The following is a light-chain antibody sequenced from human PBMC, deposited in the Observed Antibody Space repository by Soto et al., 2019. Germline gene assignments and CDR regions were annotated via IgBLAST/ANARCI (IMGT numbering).Light chain of an antibody. CDR1: QSVRSH. Sequence: EIVLTQSPATLSVSPGERATLSCRASQSVRSHFAWYRQNPGQAPRLLIYDASSRATGVPARFSGSGSGTEFALTISSLQSEDFAVYYCQQYDTWPFTFGGGTKVDI. V-gene: IGKV3-15*01. J-gene: IGKJ4*01. CDR2: DAS. CDR3: QQYDTWPFT.